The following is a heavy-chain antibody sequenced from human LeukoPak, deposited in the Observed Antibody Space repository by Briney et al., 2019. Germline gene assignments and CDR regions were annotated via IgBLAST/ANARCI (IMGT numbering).Heavy chain of an antibody. V-gene: IGHV3-21*01. Sequence: PGGSLRLSCAASGFTFSGYTMNWVRQAPGTGLEWVSSISSFSTYIYYADSLRGRFTISRDNANNSLFLQMNSLRAEDTAMHFCVRDQIAASLSGMDVWGQGTTVTVSS. J-gene: IGHJ6*02. CDR1: GFTFSGYT. CDR3: VRDQIAASLSGMDV. D-gene: IGHD6-13*01. CDR2: ISSFSTYI.